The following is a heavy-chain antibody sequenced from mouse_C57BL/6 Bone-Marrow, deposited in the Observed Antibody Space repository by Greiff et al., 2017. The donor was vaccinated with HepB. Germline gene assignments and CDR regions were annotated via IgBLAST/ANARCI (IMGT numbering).Heavy chain of an antibody. D-gene: IGHD2-4*01. CDR2: ISDGGSYT. CDR3: ARDGDYDDG. V-gene: IGHV5-4*01. Sequence: DVKLVESGGGLVKPGGSLKLSCAASGFTFSSYAMSWVRQTPEKRLEWVATISDGGSYTYYPDNVKGRFTISRDNAKNNLYLQMSHLKSEDTAMYYCARDGDYDDGWGQGTLVTVSA. J-gene: IGHJ3*01. CDR1: GFTFSSYA.